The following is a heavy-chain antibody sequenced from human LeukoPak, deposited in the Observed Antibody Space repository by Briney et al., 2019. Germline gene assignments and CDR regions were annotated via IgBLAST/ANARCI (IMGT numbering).Heavy chain of an antibody. V-gene: IGHV4-34*01. Sequence: GSLRLSCAASGFTFSDYGMHWVRQAPGKGLEWIGEVNLQGSTNYNPSLMGRVAIAVDTSENHISLQLTSVTAADTAVYYCAREGGPYRPLDYSGQGTLVTVSS. CDR2: VNLQGST. CDR3: AREGGPYRPLDY. J-gene: IGHJ4*02. CDR1: GFTFSDYG.